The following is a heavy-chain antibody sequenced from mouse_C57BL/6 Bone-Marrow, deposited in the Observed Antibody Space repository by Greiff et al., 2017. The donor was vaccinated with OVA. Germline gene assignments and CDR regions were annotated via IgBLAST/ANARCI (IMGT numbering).Heavy chain of an antibody. CDR2: IDPSDSYT. J-gene: IGHJ4*01. CDR1: GYTFTSYW. CDR3: ARGTVVPVMDY. V-gene: IGHV1-50*01. Sequence: QVQLQQPGAELVKPGASVKLSCKASGYTFTSYWMQWVKQRPGQGLEWIGEIDPSDSYTNYNQKFKGKATLTVDTSSSTAYMQLSSLTSEDSAVYYCARGTVVPVMDYWGQGTSVTVYS. D-gene: IGHD1-1*01.